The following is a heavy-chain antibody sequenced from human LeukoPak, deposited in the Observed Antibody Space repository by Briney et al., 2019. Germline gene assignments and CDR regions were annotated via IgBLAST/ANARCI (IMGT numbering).Heavy chain of an antibody. CDR2: VSGSGGST. Sequence: GGSLRLSCAASGFMFSSYAMNWVRQAPGKGLEWVSSVSGSGGSTNYADSVKGRFTISRDKSKNTLYLEMNSLRADDTAVYYCAKNSERSYITMIEDGMDVWGKGTTVTVSS. J-gene: IGHJ6*04. CDR1: GFMFSSYA. V-gene: IGHV3-23*01. CDR3: AKNSERSYITMIEDGMDV. D-gene: IGHD3-22*01.